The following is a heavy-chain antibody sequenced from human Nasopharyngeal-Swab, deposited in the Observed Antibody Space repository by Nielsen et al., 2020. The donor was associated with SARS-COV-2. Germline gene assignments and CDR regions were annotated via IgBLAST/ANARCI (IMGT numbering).Heavy chain of an antibody. CDR2: MKPNSGNT. J-gene: IGHJ4*02. V-gene: IGHV1-8*01. CDR1: GYSLNRHD. CDR3: ARGLRRAADY. Sequence: SDKVPCKASGYSLNRHDINWVRQATGQGLEWMGWMKPNSGNTGYAQKFQGRVTMTRNTSISTAYMELSSLRSEDTAVYYCARGLRRAADYWGQGTLVTVSS. D-gene: IGHD6-25*01.